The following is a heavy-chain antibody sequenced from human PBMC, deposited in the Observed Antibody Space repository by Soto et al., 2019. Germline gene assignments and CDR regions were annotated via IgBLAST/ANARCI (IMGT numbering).Heavy chain of an antibody. D-gene: IGHD2-2*01. V-gene: IGHV3-23*01. CDR2: ISGSGDST. CDR1: GFTFSKYA. Sequence: GGSLRLSCAASGFTFSKYAMSWVRQAPGKGLEWVSAISGSGDSTHYADSVKGRFTISRDNSKNTLYLQMNSLRAEDTAVYYCAKVDVAYAWGAVDYWCQGTLVTVSA. CDR3: AKVDVAYAWGAVDY. J-gene: IGHJ4*02.